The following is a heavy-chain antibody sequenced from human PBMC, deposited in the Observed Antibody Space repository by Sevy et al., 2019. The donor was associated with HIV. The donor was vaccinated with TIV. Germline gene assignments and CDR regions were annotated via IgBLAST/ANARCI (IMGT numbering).Heavy chain of an antibody. CDR2: VSSSGRTK. Sequence: GGSLRLSCAASGFIFRSYNMNWVRQAPGKGLEWVSYVSSSGRTKYYADSVKGRVTISRDNAKNSLYLQIESLRDDDTAMYYCTREYSSSSGRSLDYWGQGTLVTVSS. CDR1: GFIFRSYN. D-gene: IGHD6-6*01. V-gene: IGHV3-48*02. CDR3: TREYSSSSGRSLDY. J-gene: IGHJ4*02.